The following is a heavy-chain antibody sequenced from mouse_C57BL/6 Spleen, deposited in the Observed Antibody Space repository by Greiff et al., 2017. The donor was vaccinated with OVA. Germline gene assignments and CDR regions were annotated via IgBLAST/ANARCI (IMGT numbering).Heavy chain of an antibody. V-gene: IGHV1-77*01. CDR2: IGPGSGST. J-gene: IGHJ4*01. CDR3: ARHYYGSSNYAMDY. D-gene: IGHD1-1*01. CDR1: GYTFTDYY. Sequence: QVQLQQSGAELVNPGSSVKISCKASGYTFTDYYINWVKQRPGQGLEWIGKIGPGSGSTYYNEKFKGKATLTADKSSSTAYMQLSSLTSEDSAVYFCARHYYGSSNYAMDYWGQGTSVTVSS.